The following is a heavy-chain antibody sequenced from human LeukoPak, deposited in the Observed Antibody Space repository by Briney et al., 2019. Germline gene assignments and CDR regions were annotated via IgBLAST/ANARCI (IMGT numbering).Heavy chain of an antibody. CDR3: ARVRYNACDS. CDR2: LRGDTGDT. J-gene: IGHJ5*01. V-gene: IGHV1-2*02. D-gene: IGHD1-1*01. CDR1: GYMVSDYY. Sequence: ASVTVSCKTSGYMVSDYYMHWVRQAPGQGLEWMGWLRGDTGDTDSPQKFKGRVTMTRDTATNTAYMQLSRLTYDDTAIYFCARVRYNACDSWGQGTLVTVSS.